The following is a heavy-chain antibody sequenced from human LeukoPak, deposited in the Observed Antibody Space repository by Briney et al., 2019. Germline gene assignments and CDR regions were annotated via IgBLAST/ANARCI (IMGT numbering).Heavy chain of an antibody. CDR1: GYTFTSYD. D-gene: IGHD6-13*01. V-gene: IGHV1-8*01. CDR2: MNPDSSNT. CDR3: ARGFTASVSLSIAAAGLYYSYYMDV. Sequence: ASVKVSRKASGYTFTSYDINWVRQATGQGLEWMGWMNPDSSNTGYTQKFQGRVTMTRNTSINTAYMELSSLRSDDTAVYYCARGFTASVSLSIAAAGLYYSYYMDVWGKGITVTVSS. J-gene: IGHJ6*03.